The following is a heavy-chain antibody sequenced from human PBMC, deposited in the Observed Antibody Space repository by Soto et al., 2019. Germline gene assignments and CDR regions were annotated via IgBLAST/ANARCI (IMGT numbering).Heavy chain of an antibody. J-gene: IGHJ4*02. CDR3: ARGYSHYAH. D-gene: IGHD4-4*01. V-gene: IGHV4-61*01. CDR1: GGFISRGNNY. CDR2: IYYSGPT. Sequence: PETLSLTCTFSGGFISRGNNYWSWLRQPPGKGLEWIGYIYYSGPTRYNPSLESRVTISIDSPKNQVSLNLTSVTAADTAVYYCARGYSHYAHWGRGTLVTVSS.